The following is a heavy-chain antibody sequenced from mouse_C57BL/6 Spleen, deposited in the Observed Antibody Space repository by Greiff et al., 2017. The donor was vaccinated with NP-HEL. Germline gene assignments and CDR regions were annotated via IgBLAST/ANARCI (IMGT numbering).Heavy chain of an antibody. J-gene: IGHJ3*01. V-gene: IGHV2-2*01. D-gene: IGHD2-3*01. CDR1: GFSLTSYG. CDR2: IWSGGST. Sequence: QVQLQQSGPGLVQPSQSLSITCTVSGFSLTSYGVHWVRQSPGKGLEWLGVIWSGGSTDYNAAFISRLSISKDNSKSQVFFKMNSLQADDTAIYYCARKGGYYEFAYWGQGTLVTVSA. CDR3: ARKGGYYEFAY.